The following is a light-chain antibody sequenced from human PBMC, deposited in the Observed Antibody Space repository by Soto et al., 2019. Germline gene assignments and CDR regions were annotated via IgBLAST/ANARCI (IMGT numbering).Light chain of an antibody. CDR2: AAS. J-gene: IGKJ1*01. CDR3: LQNYNFPWT. Sequence: AIQMTQSPSSLSASIGDRVTITCRASQGISNDLGWYQQKPGKAPTLLIYAASSLQSGVPSRFSGSGSGTDFTLSISSLQPEDCVNYYCLQNYNFPWTFGHGTKVEIK. CDR1: QGISND. V-gene: IGKV1-6*01.